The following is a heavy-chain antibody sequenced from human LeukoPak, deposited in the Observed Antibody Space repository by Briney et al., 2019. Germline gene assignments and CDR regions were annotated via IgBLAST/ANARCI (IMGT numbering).Heavy chain of an antibody. CDR3: ARGRRYYYDSSGYSGGLGY. CDR2: INHSGST. D-gene: IGHD3-22*01. CDR1: GGSFSGYY. V-gene: IGHV4-34*01. Sequence: SETLSLTCAVYGGSFSGYYWSWIRQPPGKGLEWIGEINHSGSTNYNPSLKSRVTISVDTSKNQFSLKLSSVTAADTAVYYCARGRRYYYDSSGYSGGLGYWGQGTLVTVSS. J-gene: IGHJ4*02.